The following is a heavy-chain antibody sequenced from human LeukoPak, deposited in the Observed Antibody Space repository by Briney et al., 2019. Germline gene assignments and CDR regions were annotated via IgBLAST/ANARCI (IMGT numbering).Heavy chain of an antibody. D-gene: IGHD1-1*01. J-gene: IGHJ3*02. CDR3: ARDHYLTRDDAFDI. V-gene: IGHV4-30-2*01. CDR2: IYHSGST. Sequence: MSSETLSLTCTVSGGSISSGGYYWSWIRQPPGKGLEWIGYIYHSGSTYYNPSLKSRVTISVDRSKNQFSLKLSSVTAADTAVYYCARDHYLTRDDAFDIWGQGTMVTVSS. CDR1: GGSISSGGYY.